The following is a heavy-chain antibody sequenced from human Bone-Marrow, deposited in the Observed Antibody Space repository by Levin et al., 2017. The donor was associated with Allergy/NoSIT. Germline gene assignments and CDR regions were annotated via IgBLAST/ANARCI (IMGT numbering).Heavy chain of an antibody. Sequence: PGASVKVSCKASGGTFSSYAISWVRQAPGQGLEWMGGIIPIFGTANYAQKFQGRVTITADESTSTAYMELSSLRSEDAAVYYCARVGVGSGWYPLYYYYYGMDVWGQGTTVTVSS. D-gene: IGHD6-19*01. J-gene: IGHJ6*02. CDR1: GGTFSSYA. CDR2: IIPIFGTA. V-gene: IGHV1-69*13. CDR3: ARVGVGSGWYPLYYYYYGMDV.